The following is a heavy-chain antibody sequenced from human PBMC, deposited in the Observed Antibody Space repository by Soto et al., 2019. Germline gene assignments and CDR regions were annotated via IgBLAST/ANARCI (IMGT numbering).Heavy chain of an antibody. CDR1: GFTFSSYA. V-gene: IGHV3-23*01. CDR2: ISGSGGRT. D-gene: IGHD6-19*01. CDR3: AKDQVAVLNYYMDV. Sequence: GGSLRLSCAASGFTFSSYAMSWVRQAPGKGLEWVSAISGSGGRTYYADSVKGRFTISRDNSKNTLYLQMNSLRAEDTAVYYCAKDQVAVLNYYMDVWGKGTTVTVSS. J-gene: IGHJ6*03.